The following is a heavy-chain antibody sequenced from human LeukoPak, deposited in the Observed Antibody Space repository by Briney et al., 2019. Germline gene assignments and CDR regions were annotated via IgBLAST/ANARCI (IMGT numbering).Heavy chain of an antibody. V-gene: IGHV4-4*07. Sequence: SETLSLTCTVSGGFISSYYWSWIRQPAGKGLEWIGRIYTSGSTNYNPSLKSRVTISVDKSKNQFSLKLSSVTAADTAVYYCARDPGIAAAGLLDYWGQGTLVTVSS. CDR2: IYTSGST. J-gene: IGHJ4*02. CDR3: ARDPGIAAAGLLDY. D-gene: IGHD6-13*01. CDR1: GGFISSYY.